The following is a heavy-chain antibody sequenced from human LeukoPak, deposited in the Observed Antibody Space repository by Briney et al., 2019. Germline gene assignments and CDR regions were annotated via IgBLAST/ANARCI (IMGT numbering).Heavy chain of an antibody. V-gene: IGHV3-64*01. J-gene: IGHJ4*02. Sequence: GGSLRLSCVVSGFSFSIYAMQWVRQAPGKGLEYVSTISSNGGSTYYGNSVKGRFTISRDNSKNTLYLQMDSLRPEDMAVYYCARRSSSWYAFDYWGQGTLVTVSS. CDR3: ARRSSSWYAFDY. D-gene: IGHD6-13*01. CDR2: ISSNGGST. CDR1: GFSFSIYA.